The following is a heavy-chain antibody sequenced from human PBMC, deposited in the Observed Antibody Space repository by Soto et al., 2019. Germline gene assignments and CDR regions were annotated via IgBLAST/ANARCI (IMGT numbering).Heavy chain of an antibody. CDR3: ARSFQGYSGYGDFDY. Sequence: QVQLVQSGAEVKKPGASVKVSCKASGYTFTGYYMHWVRQAPGQGLEWMGWINPNSGGTNYAQKFQGWVTMTRDTSISTAYMELSRLRSDDTAVYYCARSFQGYSGYGDFDYWGQGTLVTVSS. CDR2: INPNSGGT. CDR1: GYTFTGYY. V-gene: IGHV1-2*04. J-gene: IGHJ4*02. D-gene: IGHD5-12*01.